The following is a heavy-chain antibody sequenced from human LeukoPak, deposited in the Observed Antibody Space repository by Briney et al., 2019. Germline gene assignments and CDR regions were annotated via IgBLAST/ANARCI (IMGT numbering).Heavy chain of an antibody. CDR3: ARSEVVVEGYFDY. V-gene: IGHV1-2*02. Sequence: GASVKVSCKASGYTFTGYYMHWVRQASGQGLEWMGWINPNSGGTNYAQKFQGRVTMTRDTSISTAYMELSRLRSDDTAVYYCARSEVVVEGYFDYWGQGTLVTVSS. D-gene: IGHD2-15*01. CDR1: GYTFTGYY. CDR2: INPNSGGT. J-gene: IGHJ4*02.